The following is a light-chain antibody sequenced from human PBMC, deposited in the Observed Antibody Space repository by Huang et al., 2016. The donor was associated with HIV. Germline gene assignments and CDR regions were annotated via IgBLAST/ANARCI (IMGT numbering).Light chain of an antibody. V-gene: IGKV4-1*01. J-gene: IGKJ2*01. CDR2: WAS. CDR1: QSVVYSSNNKNS. Sequence: DIVMTQSPDSLAVSLGERATINRKSSQSVVYSSNNKNSLAWYEQKPGQPPKLLIYWASTRESGVPDRFSGSGSGTDFTLTISSLQAEDVAVYYCQQYYSTPYTFGQGTKLEIK. CDR3: QQYYSTPYT.